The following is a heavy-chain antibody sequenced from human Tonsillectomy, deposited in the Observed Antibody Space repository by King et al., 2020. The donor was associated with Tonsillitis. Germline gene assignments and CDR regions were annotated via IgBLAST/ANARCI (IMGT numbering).Heavy chain of an antibody. CDR2: ISHDGSNR. J-gene: IGHJ4*02. CDR3: AKDSLDYGAYLDY. Sequence: VQLVESGGGVVQPGRSLRLSCAASGFTFSSYGMHWVRQAPGKGLEWVAVISHDGSNRYYADSVKGRFTISRDNSQNTVYLQMNSLRAEDTAVYFCAKDSLDYGAYLDYWGQGTLVTVSS. D-gene: IGHD4-17*01. V-gene: IGHV3-30*18. CDR1: GFTFSSYG.